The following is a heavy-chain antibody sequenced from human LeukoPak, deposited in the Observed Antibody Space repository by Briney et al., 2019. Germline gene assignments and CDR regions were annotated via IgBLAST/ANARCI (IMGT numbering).Heavy chain of an antibody. Sequence: GGSLRLSCAASGFTFSSYGMHWVRQAPGKGLEWVAVIWYDGSNKYYADSVKGRFTISRDNSKNTLYLQMNSLRAEDTAVYYCAREGICDHYYDSSGILPYFDYWGQGTLVTVSS. J-gene: IGHJ4*02. CDR1: GFTFSSYG. CDR2: IWYDGSNK. CDR3: AREGICDHYYDSSGILPYFDY. V-gene: IGHV3-33*01. D-gene: IGHD3-22*01.